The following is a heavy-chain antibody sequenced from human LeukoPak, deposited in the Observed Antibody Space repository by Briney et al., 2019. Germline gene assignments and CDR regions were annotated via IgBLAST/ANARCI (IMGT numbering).Heavy chain of an antibody. CDR3: ARDQWRLFDY. Sequence: GGSLRLSCAASGFTFSNYWMSWVRQAPGKGLEWVANIKEDGSETYYVDSVRGRFTISRDNAKNLLYLQMNSLRGKDTSVYYCARDQWRLFDYWGQGTLVTVSS. D-gene: IGHD2-21*02. V-gene: IGHV3-7*04. CDR2: IKEDGSET. CDR1: GFTFSNYW. J-gene: IGHJ4*02.